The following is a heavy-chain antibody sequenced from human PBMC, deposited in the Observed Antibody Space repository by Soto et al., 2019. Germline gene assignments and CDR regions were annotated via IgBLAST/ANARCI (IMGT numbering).Heavy chain of an antibody. CDR1: GDSISSNNGA. D-gene: IGHD6-13*01. V-gene: IGHV6-1*01. J-gene: IGHJ1*01. Sequence: PSQTLSLTCAISGDSISSNNGAWNWIRQSPSRGLEWLGRTYYRSKWYYDYAESVKSRIIINPDTSKNQFSLHLSSVTPEDTALYYCARAFAGTIQHWGQGTLVTVSS. CDR3: ARAFAGTIQH. CDR2: TYYRSKWYY.